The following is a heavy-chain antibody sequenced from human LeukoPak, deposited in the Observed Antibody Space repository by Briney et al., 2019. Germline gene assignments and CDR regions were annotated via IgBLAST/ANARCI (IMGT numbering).Heavy chain of an antibody. D-gene: IGHD1-26*01. J-gene: IGHJ4*02. CDR1: GVSIYNYY. CDR3: ARDTSGSYSGFDY. Sequence: KASETLSLTCTVSGVSIYNYYCNWIRQPAGKGLEWIGRIYTNGNTNYNPSLKSRLTMSVDTSKNQFSLKLSSVTATDTAVSYCARDTSGSYSGFDYWGQGTLVTVSS. V-gene: IGHV4-4*07. CDR2: IYTNGNT.